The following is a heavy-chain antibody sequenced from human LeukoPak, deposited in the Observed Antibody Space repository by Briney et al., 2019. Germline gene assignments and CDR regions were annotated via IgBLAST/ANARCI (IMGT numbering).Heavy chain of an antibody. CDR1: GYTFTSYD. CDR2: MSPNSGDT. Sequence: ASVKVSCKASGYTFTSYDFNWVRQATGQRPEWMGWMSPNSGDTGYAQKFQDRVTMTRNTSISTAYMELSSLRSDDTAVYYCARGPPNWGYDYWGPGTLVTFSS. CDR3: ARGPPNWGYDY. V-gene: IGHV1-8*01. D-gene: IGHD7-27*01. J-gene: IGHJ4*02.